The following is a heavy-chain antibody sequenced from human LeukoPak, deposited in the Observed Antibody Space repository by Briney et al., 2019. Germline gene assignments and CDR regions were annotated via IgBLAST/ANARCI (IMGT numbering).Heavy chain of an antibody. CDR1: GVAISSSNSY. D-gene: IGHD3/OR15-3a*01. Sequence: PSETLSLTCTVSGVAISSSNSYWGWIRQPPGKGLEWIGSIYYSGNTYYNASLKSQVSISIDTSKNQFSLKLTSVTAADTAVYYCARQTGSGLFILPGGQGTLVTVSS. CDR3: ARQTGSGLFILP. V-gene: IGHV4-39*01. CDR2: IYYSGNT. J-gene: IGHJ4*02.